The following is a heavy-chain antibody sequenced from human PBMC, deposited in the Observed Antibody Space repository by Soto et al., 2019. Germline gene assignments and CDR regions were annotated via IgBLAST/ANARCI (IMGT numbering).Heavy chain of an antibody. V-gene: IGHV3-23*01. CDR1: GFTFSSYA. Sequence: PGGSLRLSCAASGFTFSSYAMSWVRQAPGKGLEWVSAISGSGGSTYYADSVKGRFTISRDNSKNTLYLQMNSLRAEDTAVYYCAKGWGGYGYGNYFDYWGQGTLVTVSS. CDR3: AKGWGGYGYGNYFDY. J-gene: IGHJ4*02. CDR2: ISGSGGST. D-gene: IGHD5-18*01.